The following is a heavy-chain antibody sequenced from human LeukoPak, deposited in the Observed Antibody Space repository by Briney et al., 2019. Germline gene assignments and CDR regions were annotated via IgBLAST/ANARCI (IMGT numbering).Heavy chain of an antibody. CDR3: ASAALGYCSGGSCLNWFDP. V-gene: IGHV1-2*02. D-gene: IGHD2-15*01. J-gene: IGHJ5*02. CDR2: INPNSGGT. CDR1: GYTFTGYY. Sequence: ASVKVSCKASGYTFTGYYMHWVRQAPGQGLEWMGWINPNSGGTNYAQKFQGRVTMTRDTSISTAYMELSRLRSDDTAVYYCASAALGYCSGGSCLNWFDPWGQGTLVTVSS.